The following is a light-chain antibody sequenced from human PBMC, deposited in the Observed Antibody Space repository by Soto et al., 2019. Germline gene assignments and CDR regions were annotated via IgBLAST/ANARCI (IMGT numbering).Light chain of an antibody. CDR3: QQSYSTTLA. V-gene: IGKV1-39*01. CDR1: QDISNY. Sequence: DIQITQSPSSLSASVGDRVTITCQASQDISNYLNWYLQKPGKAPKLLIYAASSLQSGVPSRFSGSGAGTDFTLTISSLQPEDFATDYCQQSYSTTLAFGQGTKVDI. CDR2: AAS. J-gene: IGKJ1*01.